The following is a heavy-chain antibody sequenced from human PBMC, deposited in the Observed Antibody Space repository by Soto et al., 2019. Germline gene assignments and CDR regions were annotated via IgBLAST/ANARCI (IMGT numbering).Heavy chain of an antibody. CDR1: GFTFSSYA. V-gene: IGHV3-23*01. Sequence: GGSLRLSCAASGFTFSSYAMSWVRQAPGKGLEWVSAISGSGGSTYYADSVKGRFTISRDNSKNTLYLQMDSLRAEDTAVYYCATQITGTTKSNYWAQGTLVTAPQ. D-gene: IGHD1-7*01. J-gene: IGHJ4*02. CDR2: ISGSGGST. CDR3: ATQITGTTKSNY.